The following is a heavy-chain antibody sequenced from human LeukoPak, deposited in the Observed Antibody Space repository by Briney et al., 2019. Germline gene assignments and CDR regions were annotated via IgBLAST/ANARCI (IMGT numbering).Heavy chain of an antibody. CDR1: GFTFSSYS. CDR3: ARDPTWQQLVPDY. CDR2: ISSSSSYI. J-gene: IGHJ4*02. D-gene: IGHD6-13*01. V-gene: IGHV3-21*01. Sequence: GGSLRLSCAASGFTFSSYSMNWVRQAPGKGLEWVSSISSSSSYIYYADSVKGRFTISRDNAKNSLYLQINSLRAEDTAVYYCARDPTWQQLVPDYWGQGTLVTVSS.